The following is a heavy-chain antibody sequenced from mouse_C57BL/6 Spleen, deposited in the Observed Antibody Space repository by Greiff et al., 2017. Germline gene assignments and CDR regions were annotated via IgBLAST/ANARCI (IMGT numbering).Heavy chain of an antibody. CDR2: INPNYGTT. V-gene: IGHV1-39*01. J-gene: IGHJ2*01. Sequence: VQLKQSGPELVKPGASVKISCKASGYSFTDYNMNWVKQSHGKSLEWIGGINPNYGTTSYNQKFKGKATLTVDQSSSTAYMQLNSLTSEDSAVYYCARSQFITPVVDFDYWGQGTTLTVSS. CDR3: ARSQFITPVVDFDY. D-gene: IGHD1-1*01. CDR1: GYSFTDYN.